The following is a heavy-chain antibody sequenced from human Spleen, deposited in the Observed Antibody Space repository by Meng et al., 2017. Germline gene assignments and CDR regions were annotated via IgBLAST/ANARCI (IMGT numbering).Heavy chain of an antibody. CDR3: EHRAVAGSFEYFQH. J-gene: IGHJ1*01. CDR2: IYWDDDK. V-gene: IGHV2-5*02. D-gene: IGHD6-19*01. Sequence: IPLKGSGPKPRTPPQTLQLYCTFSGFSLSTSWVGVCWIRQPPGKALEWLALIYWDDDKRYSPSLKSRLTISKDTFKNQVVLTMTNMDPVDTSTYYCEHRAVAGSFEYFQHWGQGTLVTVSS. CDR1: GFSLSTSWVG.